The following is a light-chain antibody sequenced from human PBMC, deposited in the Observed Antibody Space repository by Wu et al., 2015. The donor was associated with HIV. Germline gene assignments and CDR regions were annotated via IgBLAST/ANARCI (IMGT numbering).Light chain of an antibody. CDR1: QNINNF. V-gene: IGKV1-39*01. J-gene: IGKJ5*01. CDR2: AAS. Sequence: DIQMTQSPSSLSASIGDRVTITCRASQNINNFLNWYQQRPGKAPELLISAASNLQSGAPSRFSGSGSGTGFTLTISSLQPEDFATYFCQETSSIPPAFGQGTRVE. CDR3: QETSSIPPA.